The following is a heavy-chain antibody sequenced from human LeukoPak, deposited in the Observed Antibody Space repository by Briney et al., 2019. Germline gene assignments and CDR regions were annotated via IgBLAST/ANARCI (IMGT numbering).Heavy chain of an antibody. Sequence: PGGSLRLSCAASGFTFSSYEMNWVRQAPGKGLEWVSYISSSGSTICYADSVKGRFTISRDNAKNSLYLQMNSLRAEDTAVYYCGRAPITMVLGVIYYYYMDVWGKGTTVTISS. J-gene: IGHJ6*03. CDR3: GRAPITMVLGVIYYYYMDV. V-gene: IGHV3-48*03. CDR2: ISSSGSTI. CDR1: GFTFSSYE. D-gene: IGHD3-10*01.